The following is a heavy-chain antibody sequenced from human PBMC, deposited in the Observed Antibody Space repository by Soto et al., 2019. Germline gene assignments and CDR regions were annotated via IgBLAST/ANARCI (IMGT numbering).Heavy chain of an antibody. J-gene: IGHJ6*02. CDR3: ARRPYCSGGSCYLNYYYYGMDV. CDR1: GGTFSSYA. V-gene: IGHV1-69*12. CDR2: IIPIFGTA. Sequence: QVQLVQSGAEVKKPGSSVKVSCKASGGTFSSYAISWVRQAPGQGLEWMGGIIPIFGTANYAQKCQGRVTITADESTSTAYMELSSLRSEDTAVYYCARRPYCSGGSCYLNYYYYGMDVWGQGTTVTVSS. D-gene: IGHD2-15*01.